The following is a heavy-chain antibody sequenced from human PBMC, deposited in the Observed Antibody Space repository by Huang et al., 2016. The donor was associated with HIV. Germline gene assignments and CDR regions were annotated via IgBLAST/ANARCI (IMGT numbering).Heavy chain of an antibody. V-gene: IGHV3-7*01. D-gene: IGHD6-19*01. CDR2: IKQDGSEK. CDR1: GFTFSSYC. Sequence: EVQLVESGGGLVQPGGSLRLSCVASGFTFSSYCMSWVLQAAGKGLECVANIKQDGSEKYYVDSVKGRFTISRDNAKNSLYLQMNSLRAEDTAVYYCARGGTYSGWWQDYWGQGTLVTVSS. J-gene: IGHJ4*02. CDR3: ARGGTYSGWWQDY.